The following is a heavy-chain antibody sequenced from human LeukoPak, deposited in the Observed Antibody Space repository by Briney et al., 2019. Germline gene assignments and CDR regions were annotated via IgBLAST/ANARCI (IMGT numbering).Heavy chain of an antibody. J-gene: IGHJ3*02. CDR2: IYYSGST. CDR3: ARGTHYYDSSGYTTPFDAFDI. Sequence: PSETLSLTCTVSGGSISSSSYYWGWIRQPPGKGLEWIGSIYYSGSTYYNPSLKSRVTISVDTSKNQFSLKLSSVTAADTAVYYCARGTHYYDSSGYTTPFDAFDIWGQGTMVTVSS. D-gene: IGHD3-22*01. CDR1: GGSISSSSYY. V-gene: IGHV4-39*01.